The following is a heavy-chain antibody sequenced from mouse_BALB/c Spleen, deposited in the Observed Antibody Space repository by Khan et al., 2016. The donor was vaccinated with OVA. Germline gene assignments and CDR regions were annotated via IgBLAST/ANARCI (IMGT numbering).Heavy chain of an antibody. J-gene: IGHJ2*01. CDR2: INPTSGYT. CDR1: GYTFTSYW. Sequence: QVRLQQSGAELAKPGASVKMSCKASGYTFTSYWMHWIKQRPGQGLEWIGYINPTSGYTDYNQKFKDKATLTADKSSSTAYMQLSSLTSDGSAVYYCARDRIDYWGQGTALTVSS. V-gene: IGHV1-7*01. CDR3: ARDRIDY.